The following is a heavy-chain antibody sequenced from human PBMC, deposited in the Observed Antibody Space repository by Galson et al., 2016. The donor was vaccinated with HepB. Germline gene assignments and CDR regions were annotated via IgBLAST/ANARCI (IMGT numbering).Heavy chain of an antibody. J-gene: IGHJ4*02. Sequence: SLRLSCAASGFTFTNNIMSWVRQAPGKGLEWVSVIYSGGGTYYADSVKGRFTISRDNSKNTLYLQVNSLRAEDTAVYYCARDLPLLGWGQGTLVTVSS. CDR2: IYSGGGT. CDR1: GFTFTNNI. CDR3: ARDLPLLG. V-gene: IGHV3-53*01. D-gene: IGHD2-15*01.